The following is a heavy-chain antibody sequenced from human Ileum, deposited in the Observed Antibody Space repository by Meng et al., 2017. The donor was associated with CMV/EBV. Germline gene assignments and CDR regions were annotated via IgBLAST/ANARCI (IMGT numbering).Heavy chain of an antibody. J-gene: IGHJ6*02. D-gene: IGHD3-16*01. Sequence: GESLKISCAASGFTFSYHAMHWVRQAPSKGLEWVAVISYDGSNKDYADSVKGRFTISTDNSENTLYLQMNSLTAEDTAVYFCARDGGIACCTNYYGMDVWGQGTTVTVSS. V-gene: IGHV3-30-3*01. CDR1: GFTFSYHA. CDR3: ARDGGIACCTNYYGMDV. CDR2: ISYDGSNK.